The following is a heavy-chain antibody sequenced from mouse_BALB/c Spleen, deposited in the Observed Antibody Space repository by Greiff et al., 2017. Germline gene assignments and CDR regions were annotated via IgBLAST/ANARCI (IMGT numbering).Heavy chain of an antibody. D-gene: IGHD1-1*01. CDR3: ARGGVDYAMDY. Sequence: EVHLVESGGGLVKPGGSLKLSCAASGFTFSSYAMSWVRQSPEKRLEWVAEISSGGSYTYYPDTVTGRFTISRDNAKNTLYLEMSSLRSEDTAMYYCARGGVDYAMDYWGQGTSVTVSS. V-gene: IGHV5-9-4*01. CDR2: ISSGGSYT. CDR1: GFTFSSYA. J-gene: IGHJ4*01.